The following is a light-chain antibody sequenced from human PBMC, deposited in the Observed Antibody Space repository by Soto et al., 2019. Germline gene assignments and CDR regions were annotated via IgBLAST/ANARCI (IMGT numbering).Light chain of an antibody. Sequence: IQMTQSPATRYASVGDRVTLTCRASQSISSWLAWYQQKPGKDPNHLIYKASSLEGGVPSRFSGSGSGTGFTLTISSLQPEEFATDDCKLYNSYWTF. CDR3: KLYNSYWT. V-gene: IGKV1-5*03. CDR1: QSISSW. CDR2: KAS. J-gene: IGKJ1*01.